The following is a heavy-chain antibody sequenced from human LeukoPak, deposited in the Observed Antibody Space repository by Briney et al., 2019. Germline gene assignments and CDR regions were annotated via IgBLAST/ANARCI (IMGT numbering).Heavy chain of an antibody. J-gene: IGHJ3*02. Sequence: SETLSLTCAVYGGSFSGYYWSWIRQPPGKGLEWIGEINDSGSTNYNPSLKSRVTISVDTSKNQFSLKLSSVTAADTAVYYCARVTRAFDIWGQGTMVTVSS. V-gene: IGHV4-34*01. CDR3: ARVTRAFDI. D-gene: IGHD2-15*01. CDR1: GGSFSGYY. CDR2: INDSGST.